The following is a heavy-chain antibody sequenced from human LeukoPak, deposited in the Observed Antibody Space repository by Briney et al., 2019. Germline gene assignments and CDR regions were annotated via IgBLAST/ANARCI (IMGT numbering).Heavy chain of an antibody. J-gene: IGHJ4*02. D-gene: IGHD5-18*01. V-gene: IGHV3-33*08. CDR3: ARVEGGYNYGPYDY. CDR2: IWYDGSNE. Sequence: PGGSLRLSCAASGFTFSSYGMHWVRQAPGKGLEWVAVIWYDGSNEYYADSVKGRFTISRDNSKNTLYLQMNSLRAEDTALYYCARVEGGYNYGPYDYWGQGTLVTVSS. CDR1: GFTFSSYG.